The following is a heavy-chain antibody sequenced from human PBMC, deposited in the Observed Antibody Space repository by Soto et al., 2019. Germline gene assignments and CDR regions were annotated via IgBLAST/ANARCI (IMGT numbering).Heavy chain of an antibody. CDR3: ARIPSP. D-gene: IGHD2-21*01. CDR2: IYHSGNI. Sequence: PSETLSLTCTVSGDSISRYSWNWIRQTPGKGLEWIGCIYHSGNIYYNPSLKSRVTISVDRSKSQFSLKLSSVTAADTAVYYCARIPSPWGQGTLVTVSS. V-gene: IGHV4-59*12. CDR1: GDSISRYS. J-gene: IGHJ5*02.